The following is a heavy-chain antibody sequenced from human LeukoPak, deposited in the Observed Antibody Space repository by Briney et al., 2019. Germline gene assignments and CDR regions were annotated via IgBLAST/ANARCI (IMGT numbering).Heavy chain of an antibody. V-gene: IGHV4-59*01. J-gene: IGHJ4*02. Sequence: KASETLSLTCTVSGGSITSYYWSWIRQSPGKGLEWIGYIYYSGSAHYNPSLKSRVTISVDTSKNQFSLKVSSVTAADTAIYYCAGGTYYYFDYWGQGTLVTVSS. D-gene: IGHD1-26*01. CDR2: IYYSGSA. CDR3: AGGTYYYFDY. CDR1: GGSITSYY.